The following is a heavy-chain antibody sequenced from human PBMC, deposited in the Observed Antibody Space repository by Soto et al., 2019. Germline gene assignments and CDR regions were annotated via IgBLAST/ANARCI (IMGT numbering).Heavy chain of an antibody. Sequence: QVQLVESGGGVVQPGRSLRLSCAASGFTFSSYGMHWVRQAPGKGLEWVAFIWYDGSNKYYADSVKGRFTISRDNSKNTLYLQMNSVRAEDTAGYYGEREADTAMGYGSYYYGMDVWGPGTTVNVSS. CDR3: EREADTAMGYGSYYYGMDV. D-gene: IGHD5-18*01. V-gene: IGHV3-33*01. CDR2: IWYDGSNK. J-gene: IGHJ6*01. CDR1: GFTFSSYG.